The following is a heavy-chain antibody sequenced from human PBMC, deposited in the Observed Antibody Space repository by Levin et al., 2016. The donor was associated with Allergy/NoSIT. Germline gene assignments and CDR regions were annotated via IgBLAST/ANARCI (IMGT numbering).Heavy chain of an antibody. J-gene: IGHJ4*02. D-gene: IGHD2-21*02. CDR3: ARDRIPYCAGDCYSGGFDY. Sequence: WIRQPPGKGLEWVAVISYDGSNKYYGDPVKGRFTISRDNSKNTLYLQLNSLRPEDTAVYYCARDRIPYCAGDCYSGGFDYWGQGTLVTVSS. CDR2: ISYDGSNK. V-gene: IGHV3-30*03.